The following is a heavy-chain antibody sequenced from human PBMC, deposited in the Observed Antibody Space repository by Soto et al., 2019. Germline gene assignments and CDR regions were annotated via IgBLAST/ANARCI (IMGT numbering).Heavy chain of an antibody. V-gene: IGHV1-69*05. D-gene: IGHD5-12*01. Sequence: QVQLVQSGAEVKKPGSSVKVSCKASGGTFSSYAISWVRQAPGQGLEWMGGIIPIFGTANYAQKFQGKVTITKHESTITAYMELSSLRSEDTAVYYCATHPMATITHYYGMDVWGQGTTVTVSS. CDR1: GGTFSSYA. CDR2: IIPIFGTA. J-gene: IGHJ6*02. CDR3: ATHPMATITHYYGMDV.